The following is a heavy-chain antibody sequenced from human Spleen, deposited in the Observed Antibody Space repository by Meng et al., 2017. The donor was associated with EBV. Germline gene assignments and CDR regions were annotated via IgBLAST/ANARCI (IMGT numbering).Heavy chain of an antibody. CDR3: ARYYGANGDFDY. J-gene: IGHJ4*02. D-gene: IGHD4-23*01. V-gene: IGHV4-61*01. CDR1: GGSVSSGSNF. Sequence: QGQLQESGPGPVKASATLSLTCTVSGGSVSSGSNFWTWIRQPPGKGLEWIGHIYYSGSTKYHPSLESRVTISADTSKNQFSLKLSSVTAADTAVYYCARYYGANGDFDYWGQGNLVTASS. CDR2: IYYSGST.